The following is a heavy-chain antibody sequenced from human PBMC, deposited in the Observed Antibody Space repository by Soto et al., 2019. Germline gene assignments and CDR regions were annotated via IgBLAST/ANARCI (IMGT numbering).Heavy chain of an antibody. D-gene: IGHD2-2*02. J-gene: IGHJ4*02. CDR3: ARLLGRVVVVPAAIRFGGGDRNFDY. CDR1: GYSFTSYW. Sequence: GGSLRLSCKGSGYSFTSYWIGWVRQMPGKGLEWMGIIYPGDSDTRYSPSFQGQVTISADKSISTAYLQWSSLKASDTAMYYCARLLGRVVVVPAAIRFGGGDRNFDYWGQGTLVTVSS. V-gene: IGHV5-51*01. CDR2: IYPGDSDT.